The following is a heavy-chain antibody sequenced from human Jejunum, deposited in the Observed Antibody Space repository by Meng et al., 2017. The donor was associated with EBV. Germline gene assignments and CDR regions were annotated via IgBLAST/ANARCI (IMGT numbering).Heavy chain of an antibody. Sequence: LKESGPTLVKPPPTLMLTRTFSGFSLTPNGVGVGWIRQPPGKALEWLAVIYWDDSRLYSPSLNSRLTITKDTFKSQVVLTMTDMDPVDTATYYCAHKGSGSYPLDYWGQGTLVTVSS. D-gene: IGHD1-26*01. CDR1: GFSLTPNGVG. CDR2: IYWDDSR. J-gene: IGHJ4*02. CDR3: AHKGSGSYPLDY. V-gene: IGHV2-5*02.